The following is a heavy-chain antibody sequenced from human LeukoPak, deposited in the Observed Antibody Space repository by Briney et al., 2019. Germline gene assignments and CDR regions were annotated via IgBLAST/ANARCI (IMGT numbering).Heavy chain of an antibody. D-gene: IGHD2-15*01. CDR3: AKDGCSGGSCFSHFDY. CDR1: GFTFTSYA. CDR2: FSGSGGRI. Sequence: GGSLRLSCVASGFTFTSYAMNWVRQAPGKGLEWVSGFSGSGGRIYYADSVKGRLTISRDNSKNMVYLQMNSLRDEDTAVYFCAKDGCSGGSCFSHFDYWGQGTLVTVSS. V-gene: IGHV3-23*01. J-gene: IGHJ4*02.